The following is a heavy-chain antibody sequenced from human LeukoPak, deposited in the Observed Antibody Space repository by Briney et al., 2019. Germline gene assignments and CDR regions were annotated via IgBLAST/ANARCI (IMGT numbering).Heavy chain of an antibody. D-gene: IGHD1-1*01. J-gene: IGHJ5*02. CDR1: GGSISSYY. CDR3: ARDTLIDWNDGNWFDP. Sequence: SETLSLTCTVSGGSISSYYWSWIRQPAGKGLEWIGRIYTSGSTNYNPSLKSRVTMSVDTSKNQFSLKLSSVTAADTAVYYCARDTLIDWNDGNWFDPWGQGTLVTASS. CDR2: IYTSGST. V-gene: IGHV4-4*07.